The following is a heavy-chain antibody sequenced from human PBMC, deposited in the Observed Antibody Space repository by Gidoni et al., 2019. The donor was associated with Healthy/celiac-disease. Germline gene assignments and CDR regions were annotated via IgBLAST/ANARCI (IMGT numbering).Heavy chain of an antibody. CDR3: ARDLSGYCSGGSCHKFAAFDI. V-gene: IGHV3-30-3*01. CDR1: SYA. J-gene: IGHJ3*02. CDR2: RAYDGSNK. D-gene: IGHD2-15*01. Sequence: SYAMHWVRQAPGKGLEWVAVRAYDGSNKYYADSVKGRFTISRDNSKNTLYLQMNSLRAEDKAVYYCARDLSGYCSGGSCHKFAAFDIWGQGTMVTVSS.